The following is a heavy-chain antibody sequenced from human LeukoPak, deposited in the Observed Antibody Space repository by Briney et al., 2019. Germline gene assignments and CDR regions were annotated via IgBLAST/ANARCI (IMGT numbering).Heavy chain of an antibody. D-gene: IGHD6-19*01. Sequence: PSETLSLTCTVSGGSISSYYWSWIRQPPGKGLEWIGCIYYSGSTNYNPSLKSRVTISVDTSKNQFSLKLSSVTAADTAVYYCARGWGYFDYWGQGTLVTVSS. J-gene: IGHJ4*02. V-gene: IGHV4-59*08. CDR3: ARGWGYFDY. CDR2: IYYSGST. CDR1: GGSISSYY.